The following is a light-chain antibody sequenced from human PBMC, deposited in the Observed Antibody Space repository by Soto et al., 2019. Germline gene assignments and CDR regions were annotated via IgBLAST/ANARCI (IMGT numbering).Light chain of an antibody. CDR2: DAS. CDR3: QQRSSWPLA. Sequence: EIVLTQSPVTLSLFPGERATLSCRASQSVSSYLAWYQQKPGQAPRLLIYDASNRVTGIPARFSGSGSGTDFTLTISSLEPEDFAVNYCQQRSSWPLAFGGGTKVKIK. CDR1: QSVSSY. J-gene: IGKJ4*01. V-gene: IGKV3-11*01.